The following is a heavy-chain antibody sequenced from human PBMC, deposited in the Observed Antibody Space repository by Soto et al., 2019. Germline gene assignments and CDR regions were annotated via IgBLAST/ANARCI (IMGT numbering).Heavy chain of an antibody. Sequence: ASVKVSCKASGYTFTSYGISWVRQAPGQGLEWMGWISAYNGNTDYAQKLQGRVTMTTDTSTSTAYMELRSLRSDDTAVYYCARDRDIVVVPAAISNYYYGMDVWGQGTTVTVSS. CDR3: ARDRDIVVVPAAISNYYYGMDV. CDR1: GYTFTSYG. CDR2: ISAYNGNT. D-gene: IGHD2-2*02. V-gene: IGHV1-18*04. J-gene: IGHJ6*02.